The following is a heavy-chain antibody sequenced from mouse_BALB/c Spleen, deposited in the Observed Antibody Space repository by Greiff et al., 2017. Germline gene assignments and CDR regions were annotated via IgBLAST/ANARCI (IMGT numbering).Heavy chain of an antibody. J-gene: IGHJ2*01. CDR1: GFTFSSYS. D-gene: IGHD1-1*01. CDR3: SRESYDGSSGFDY. CDR2: ISSGGST. Sequence: EVKLVESGGGLVKPGGSLKLSCAASGFTFSSYSMSWVRQTPEKRLEWVASISSGGSTYYSDSVKGRFTISRDNARNILYLQMSSLRSEDTAVYYCSRESYDGSSGFDYWGQGTTLTVSS. V-gene: IGHV5-6-5*01.